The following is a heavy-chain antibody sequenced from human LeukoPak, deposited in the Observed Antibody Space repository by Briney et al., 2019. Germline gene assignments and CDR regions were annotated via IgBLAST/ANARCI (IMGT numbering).Heavy chain of an antibody. Sequence: PGGSLRLSCAASGFTFSSYAMSWVRQAPGKGLEWVSAISGSGGSTYYADSVKGRFTISRDNSKNTLYLQMNSLRAEDTALYYCAKGSRIVATIGYDVYWGQGTLVTVSS. J-gene: IGHJ4*02. CDR2: ISGSGGST. CDR3: AKGSRIVATIGYDVY. CDR1: GFTFSSYA. V-gene: IGHV3-23*01. D-gene: IGHD5-12*01.